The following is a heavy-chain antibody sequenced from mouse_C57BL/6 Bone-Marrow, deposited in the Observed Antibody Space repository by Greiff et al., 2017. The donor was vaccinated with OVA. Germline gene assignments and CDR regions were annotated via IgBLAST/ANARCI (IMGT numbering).Heavy chain of an antibody. CDR1: GYTFTDYY. Sequence: VQLQQSGPELVKPGASVKISCKASGYTFTDYYMNWVKQSHGKSLEWIGDINPNNGGTSYNQKFKGKATLTVDKSSSTAYMELRSLTSEDSAVYYCARNWEMDYWGQGTTLTVSS. D-gene: IGHD4-1*01. CDR3: ARNWEMDY. J-gene: IGHJ2*01. V-gene: IGHV1-26*01. CDR2: INPNNGGT.